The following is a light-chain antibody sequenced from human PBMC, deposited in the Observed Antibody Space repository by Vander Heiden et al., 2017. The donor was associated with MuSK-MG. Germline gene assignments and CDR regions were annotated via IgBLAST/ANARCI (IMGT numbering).Light chain of an antibody. J-gene: IGKJ1*01. CDR3: QQHNNWPPWT. Sequence: EIVMTQSPATLSVSPGERATLSCKESQSVSSNFAWYQQKPGQAPRLLIYGASTRATGIPARFSGSGSGTEFTLTISSLQSEDFAVYYCQQHNNWPPWTFGQGTKVEIK. CDR2: GAS. CDR1: QSVSSN. V-gene: IGKV3-15*01.